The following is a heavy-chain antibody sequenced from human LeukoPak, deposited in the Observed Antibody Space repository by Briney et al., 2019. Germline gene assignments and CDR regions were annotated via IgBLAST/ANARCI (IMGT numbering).Heavy chain of an antibody. CDR2: IYHSGST. V-gene: IGHV4-39*07. J-gene: IGHJ1*01. CDR3: AGKYSSSWYFGRAEYFQH. Sequence: SETLSLTCTVSGDSISSSTYYWGWIRQPPGKGLEWIGSIYHSGSTYYNPSLKSRVTISVDTSKNQFSLKLSSVTAADTAVYYCAGKYSSSWYFGRAEYFQHWGQGTLVTVSS. CDR1: GDSISSSTYY. D-gene: IGHD6-13*01.